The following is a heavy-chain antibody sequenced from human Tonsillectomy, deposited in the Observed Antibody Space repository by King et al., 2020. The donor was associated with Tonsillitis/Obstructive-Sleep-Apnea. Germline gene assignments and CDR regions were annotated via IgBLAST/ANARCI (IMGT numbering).Heavy chain of an antibody. J-gene: IGHJ3*02. V-gene: IGHV1-46*01. CDR1: GYTFTSYY. CDR3: AREDIVATIGSPSNAFDI. D-gene: IGHD5-12*01. Sequence: QLVQSGAEVKKPGASVKVSCKASGYTFTSYYMHWVRQAPGQGLEWMGIINPSGGSTSYAQKFQGRVTMTRDTSTSTVYMELSSLRSEDTAVYYCAREDIVATIGSPSNAFDIWGQGTMVTVSS. CDR2: INPSGGST.